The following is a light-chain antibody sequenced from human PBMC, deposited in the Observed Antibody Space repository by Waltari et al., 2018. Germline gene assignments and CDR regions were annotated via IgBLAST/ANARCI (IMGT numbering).Light chain of an antibody. Sequence: TLSLSPGERANPACRASQRISRYLAWYQQKPGQAPRLLIYAASSRATGIPDRFSGSGSGTDISLTISRLEPEDVAVYYCQNHERLPTMFGQGTKVEIK. CDR3: QNHERLPTM. CDR1: QRISRY. CDR2: AAS. J-gene: IGKJ1*01. V-gene: IGKV3-20*01.